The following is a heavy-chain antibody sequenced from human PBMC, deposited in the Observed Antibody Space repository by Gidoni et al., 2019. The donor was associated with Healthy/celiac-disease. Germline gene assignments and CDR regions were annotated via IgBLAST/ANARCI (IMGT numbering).Heavy chain of an antibody. CDR1: GFTFSSYA. Sequence: EVQLLESGGGLVQPGGSLRLSCAASGFTFSSYAMSWVRQAPGKGLEWVSAISGRGGSTYYADSVKGRFTISRDNSKNTLYLQMNSLRAEDTAVYYCAKGFWSYGDLRYWGQGTLVTVSS. V-gene: IGHV3-23*01. CDR3: AKGFWSYGDLRY. D-gene: IGHD4-17*01. CDR2: ISGRGGST. J-gene: IGHJ4*02.